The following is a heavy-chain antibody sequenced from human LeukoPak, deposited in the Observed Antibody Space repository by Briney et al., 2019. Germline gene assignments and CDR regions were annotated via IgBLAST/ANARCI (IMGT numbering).Heavy chain of an antibody. CDR3: ASRDASGWYDY. J-gene: IGHJ4*02. Sequence: GGSLRLSCAASGFTVSSNYLSWVRQAPGKGLEWVSVIYSGGNTYYADSVKGRFTISRDNSKNMLYLQMNSLRLEDTAVYYCASRDASGWYDYWGQGTLVTVSS. CDR2: IYSGGNT. CDR1: GFTVSSNY. D-gene: IGHD6-19*01. V-gene: IGHV3-66*01.